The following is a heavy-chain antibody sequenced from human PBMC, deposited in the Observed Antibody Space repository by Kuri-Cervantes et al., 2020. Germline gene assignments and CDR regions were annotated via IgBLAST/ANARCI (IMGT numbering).Heavy chain of an antibody. CDR2: IDYSGST. J-gene: IGHJ4*02. CDR1: GGSIGSYY. V-gene: IGHV4-59*12. D-gene: IGHD6-13*01. CDR3: ARMAAAGWGY. Sequence: GSLRLSCSVSGGSIGSYYWSWIRQPPGKGLEWIGYIDYSGSTNYNPSLKSRVTISVDTSKNQFSLKLSSVTAADTAVYYCARMAAAGWGYWGQGTLVTVSS.